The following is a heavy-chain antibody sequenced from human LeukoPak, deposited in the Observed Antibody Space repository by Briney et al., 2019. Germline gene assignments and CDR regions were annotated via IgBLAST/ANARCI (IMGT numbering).Heavy chain of an antibody. CDR2: IYYSGST. D-gene: IGHD2-21*02. J-gene: IGHJ5*02. V-gene: IGHV4-59*08. CDR1: GGSISSYY. CDR3: ARHASVAVTMTFHP. Sequence: SETLSLTCTVSGGSISSYYWSWIRQPPGKGLEWIGYIYYSGSTNYNPSLKSRVTISVDTSKNQFSLKLSSVTAADTAVYYCARHASVAVTMTFHPWGQGTLVTVSS.